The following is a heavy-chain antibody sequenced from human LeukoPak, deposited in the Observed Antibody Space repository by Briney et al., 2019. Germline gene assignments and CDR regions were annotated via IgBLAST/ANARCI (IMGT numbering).Heavy chain of an antibody. CDR1: GFTFSSYW. J-gene: IGHJ5*02. CDR2: INSDGSTT. V-gene: IGHV3-74*01. D-gene: IGHD2-15*01. CDR3: TRRVSATRWFDP. Sequence: GGSLRLSCAASGFTFSSYWMHWARQAPGKGLVWVSRINSDGSTTNYADSVKGRLTISRDNAENTLYLQMNSLRVEDTAVYYCTRRVSATRWFDPWGQGTLVTVSS.